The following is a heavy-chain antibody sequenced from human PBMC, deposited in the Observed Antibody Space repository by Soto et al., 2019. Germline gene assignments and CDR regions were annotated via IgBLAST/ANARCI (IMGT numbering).Heavy chain of an antibody. CDR3: ARRGYTPRWDY. CDR1: GGSFSGYY. Sequence: QAQLQQWGAGLLKPSETLSLTCAVYGGSFSGYYWSWIRQPPGKGLEWIGEINHSGSTNYNPSLKSRVTISVDTSKNQFSLKLSSVTAADTAVYYCARRGYTPRWDYWGQGTLVTVSS. CDR2: INHSGST. D-gene: IGHD1-1*01. J-gene: IGHJ4*02. V-gene: IGHV4-34*01.